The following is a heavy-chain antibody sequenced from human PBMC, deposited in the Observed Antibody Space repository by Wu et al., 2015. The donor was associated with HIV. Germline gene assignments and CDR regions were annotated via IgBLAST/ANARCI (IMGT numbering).Heavy chain of an antibody. D-gene: IGHD6-13*01. J-gene: IGHJ6*03. Sequence: QVQLVQSGAEVKKPGASVKVSCKASGYTFITYGISWVRQAPGQGLEWMGWISTYNGNTNYAQKLQGRVTMTTDTSTSTAYMELRSLRSDDTAVYYCARQYSSTWRYYYYYMDVWAKEPTVTVSS. V-gene: IGHV1-18*01. CDR3: ARQYSSTWRYYYYYMDV. CDR2: ISTYNGNT. CDR1: GYTFITYG.